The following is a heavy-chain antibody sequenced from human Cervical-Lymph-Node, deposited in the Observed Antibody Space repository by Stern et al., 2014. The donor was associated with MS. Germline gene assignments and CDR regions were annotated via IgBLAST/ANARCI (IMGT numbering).Heavy chain of an antibody. CDR1: GGTISNYI. CDR3: ARATSDYIWGTYRFLDS. Sequence: QLEQFGAEVKKPGSSVKVSCKASGGTISNYIIGWVRQASGQALEWMGWIFPMLGIANYAEKFQDRVTITADESTSTAYMDLSSLRSEDTAVYYCARATSDYIWGTYRFLDSWGQGTLVIVSS. CDR2: IFPMLGIA. D-gene: IGHD3-16*02. J-gene: IGHJ4*02. V-gene: IGHV1-69*01.